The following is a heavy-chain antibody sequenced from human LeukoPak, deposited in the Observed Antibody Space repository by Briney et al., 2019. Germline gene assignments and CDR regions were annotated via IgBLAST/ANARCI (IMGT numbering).Heavy chain of an antibody. CDR3: ARQYCSSTSCYYFDY. V-gene: IGHV5-51*01. CDR2: IHPGDSDT. Sequence: GESLKISCKGSGYSFTSYWIGWVRQMPGKGLEWMGIIHPGDSDTRYSPSFQGQVTISADKSISTAYLQWSSLKASDTAMYYCARQYCSSTSCYYFDYWGQGTLVTVSS. J-gene: IGHJ4*02. CDR1: GYSFTSYW. D-gene: IGHD2-2*01.